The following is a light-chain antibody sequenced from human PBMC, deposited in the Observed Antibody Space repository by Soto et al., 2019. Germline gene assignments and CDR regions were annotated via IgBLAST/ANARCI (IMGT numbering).Light chain of an antibody. Sequence: EIVLTQSPVTLSLSPGERATLSCRASQSVSSYLAWFQHTPGQAPRLLIYDASNRASGIPARFSGSGSGTDFTLTISSLEPEDFAVYYCQQRTYGLTFGGGTKVEIK. V-gene: IGKV3-11*01. CDR3: QQRTYGLT. CDR2: DAS. CDR1: QSVSSY. J-gene: IGKJ4*01.